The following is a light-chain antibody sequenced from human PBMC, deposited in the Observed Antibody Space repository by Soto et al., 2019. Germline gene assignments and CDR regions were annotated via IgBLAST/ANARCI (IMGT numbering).Light chain of an antibody. Sequence: DIQMTQSPSTLSASVGDRVTMTCRVSQSIRTWLAWYQQKPGKAPKVLIYAASTLQSGVPSRFSGSGSGTDFSLTISSLQPDDFATYFCQQYQNYATFGQGTKVEI. CDR2: AAS. J-gene: IGKJ1*01. CDR3: QQYQNYAT. CDR1: QSIRTW. V-gene: IGKV1-5*01.